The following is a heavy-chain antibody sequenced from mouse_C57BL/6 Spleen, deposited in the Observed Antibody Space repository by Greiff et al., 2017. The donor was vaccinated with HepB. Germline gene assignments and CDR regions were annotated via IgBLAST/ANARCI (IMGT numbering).Heavy chain of an antibody. J-gene: IGHJ1*03. CDR2: IDPSDSET. Sequence: QVQLQQPGAELARPGSSVKLSCKASGYTFTSYWMHWVKQRPIQGLEWIGNIDPSDSETHYNQKFKYNATLTVDKSSNTGYMQHSNLTCEESAVYYCERNNYGSSNGYFDVWGTGTTVTVSS. D-gene: IGHD1-1*01. CDR1: GYTFTSYW. V-gene: IGHV1-52*01. CDR3: ERNNYGSSNGYFDV.